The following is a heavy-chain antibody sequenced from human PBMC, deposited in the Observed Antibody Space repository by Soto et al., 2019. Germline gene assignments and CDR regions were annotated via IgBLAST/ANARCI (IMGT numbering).Heavy chain of an antibody. CDR3: ARGDYAKAFDI. CDR1: GYSISSSNW. CDR2: IYYSGSA. V-gene: IGHV4-28*03. D-gene: IGHD2-2*01. J-gene: IGHJ3*02. Sequence: QVQLQESGPGLVKPSDTLSLICAVSGYSISSSNWWGWIRQPPGKGLERIGNIYYSGSAYYNPSLKSRVTMSVDTSKNQFSRKLTSVTAVDTAVYYCARGDYAKAFDIWGQGTTVTVSS.